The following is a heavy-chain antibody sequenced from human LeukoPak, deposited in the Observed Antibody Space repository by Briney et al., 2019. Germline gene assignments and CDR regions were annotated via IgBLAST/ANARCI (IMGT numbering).Heavy chain of an antibody. J-gene: IGHJ5*02. CDR2: ISTYNGNT. V-gene: IGHV1-18*04. CDR1: GYTFTSYY. Sequence: ASVKVSCKASGYTFTSYYMHWVRQAPGQGLEWMGWISTYNGNTNYAQKLQGRVTMTTDTSTSTAYMELRSLRSDDTAVYYCARGGGYCSSTSCYTGLIRGWFDPWGQGTLVTVSS. D-gene: IGHD2-2*02. CDR3: ARGGGYCSSTSCYTGLIRGWFDP.